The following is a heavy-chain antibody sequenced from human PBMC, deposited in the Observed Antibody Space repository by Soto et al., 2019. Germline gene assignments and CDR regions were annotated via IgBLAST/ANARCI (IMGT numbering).Heavy chain of an antibody. CDR1: ALSFTSEG. J-gene: IGHJ6*02. Sequence: WLSLRLSGSASALSFTSEGMSGVPQAPGRGREWVSSLRASGGRTYSADSVRGRLTMSSATSKNLLYLQMNRLSGEDTPVYSCAKRYYYDGSGHYGLDVWGQGHTVAVSS. CDR2: LRASGGRT. V-gene: IGHV3-23*01. D-gene: IGHD3-22*01. CDR3: AKRYYYDGSGHYGLDV.